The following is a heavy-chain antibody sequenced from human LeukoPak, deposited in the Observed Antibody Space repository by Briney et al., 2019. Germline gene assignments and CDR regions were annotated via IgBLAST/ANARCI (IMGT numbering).Heavy chain of an antibody. CDR1: GLTFSSYA. CDR3: AKNFDWLNYYFDY. Sequence: GGSLRLSCAASGLTFSSYAMSWVRQAPGKGLEWVSAISGSGGSTYYADSVEGRFTISRDNSKNTLYLQMNSLRAEDTAVYYCAKNFDWLNYYFDYWGQGTLVTVSS. CDR2: ISGSGGST. D-gene: IGHD3-9*01. V-gene: IGHV3-23*01. J-gene: IGHJ4*02.